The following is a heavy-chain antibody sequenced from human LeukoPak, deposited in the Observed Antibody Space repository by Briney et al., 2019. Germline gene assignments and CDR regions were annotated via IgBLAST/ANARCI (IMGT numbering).Heavy chain of an antibody. CDR1: GFTFSSYG. V-gene: IGHV3-30*18. CDR2: ISYDGSNK. Sequence: GGSLRLSCAASGFTFSSYGMHWVRQAPGKGLEWVAVISYDGSNKYYADSVKGRFTISRDNSKNTLYLQMNSLRAEDTAVYYCAKDPPMGGGWRGYFDYGGRGPRVPVSS. D-gene: IGHD6-19*01. J-gene: IGHJ4*02. CDR3: AKDPPMGGGWRGYFDY.